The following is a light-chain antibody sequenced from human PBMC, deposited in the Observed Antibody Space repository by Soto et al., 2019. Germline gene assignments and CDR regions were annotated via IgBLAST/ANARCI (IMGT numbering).Light chain of an antibody. CDR1: QNLLNSNGYNY. V-gene: IGKV2-28*01. CDR2: LGS. J-gene: IGKJ4*01. Sequence: DIVMTQSPLSLPVTPVEPASISCRSSQNLLNSNGYNYLDWYVQKPGQSPQLLIYLGSSRASGVPDRFSGSGSGTDFTLKISRVEAEDVGVYYCMQALQTPLTFGGGTMVEIK. CDR3: MQALQTPLT.